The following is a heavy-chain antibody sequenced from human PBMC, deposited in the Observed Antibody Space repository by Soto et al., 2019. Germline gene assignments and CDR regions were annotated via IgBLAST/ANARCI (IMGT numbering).Heavy chain of an antibody. CDR3: AKSRGKIAAAGNDY. V-gene: IGHV3-23*01. CDR2: ISGSGGST. D-gene: IGHD6-13*01. J-gene: IGHJ4*02. CDR1: GFTFSSYS. Sequence: GGSLILSCAASGFTFSSYSMSWVRQAPGKGLEWVSAISGSGGSTYYADSVKGRFTISRDNSKNTLYLQMNSLRAEDTAVYYCAKSRGKIAAAGNDYWGQGTLVTVSS.